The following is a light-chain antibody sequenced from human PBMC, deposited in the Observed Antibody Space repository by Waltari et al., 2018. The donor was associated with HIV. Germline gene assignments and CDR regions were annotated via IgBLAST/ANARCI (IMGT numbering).Light chain of an antibody. CDR3: GTWDRTLSGGV. V-gene: IGLV1-51*01. CDR2: DNN. Sequence: QSVLTQPPSVSAAPGEKVTISCSASNSNIGNGYVSWYQHLPGAAPKLLIYDNNKRPSGIPDRFSGSKSGTSATLDITGLRTGDEADYYCGTWDRTLSGGVFGGGTKLTVL. J-gene: IGLJ3*02. CDR1: NSNIGNGY.